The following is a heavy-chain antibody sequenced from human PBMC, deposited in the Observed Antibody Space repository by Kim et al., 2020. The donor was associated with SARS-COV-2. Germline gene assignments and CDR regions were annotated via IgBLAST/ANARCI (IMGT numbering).Heavy chain of an antibody. V-gene: IGHV4-39*01. CDR2: IYYSGST. CDR1: GGSISSSSYY. J-gene: IGHJ4*02. Sequence: SETLSLTCTVSGGSISSSSYYWGWIRQPPGKGLEWIGSIYYSGSTYYNPSLKSRVTISVDTSKNQFSLKLSSVTAADTAVYYCARRVYSSGWQYYFDYWGQGTLVTVSS. D-gene: IGHD6-19*01. CDR3: ARRVYSSGWQYYFDY.